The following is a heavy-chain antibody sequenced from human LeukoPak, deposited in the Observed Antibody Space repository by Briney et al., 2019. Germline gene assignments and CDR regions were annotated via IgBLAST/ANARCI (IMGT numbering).Heavy chain of an antibody. CDR2: IFYDGSDK. CDR3: ARVPPGYSSSWYRGMDV. V-gene: IGHV3-33*01. CDR1: GFTFNTHA. D-gene: IGHD6-13*01. J-gene: IGHJ6*02. Sequence: GGSLRLSCAASGFTFNTHAMHWVRQAPGKGLEWISFIFYDGSDKYYADSVKGRFTIARDNSKNTVSLQMNSLRAEDTAVYYCARVPPGYSSSWYRGMDVWGQGTTVTVSS.